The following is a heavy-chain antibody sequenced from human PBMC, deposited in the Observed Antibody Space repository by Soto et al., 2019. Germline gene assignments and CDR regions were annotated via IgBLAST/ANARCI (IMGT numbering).Heavy chain of an antibody. V-gene: IGHV3-30*18. CDR1: GFTFSSYG. CDR2: ISYDGSNK. D-gene: IGHD3-3*01. J-gene: IGHJ6*02. Sequence: QVQLVESGGGVVQPGRSLRLSCAASGFTFSSYGMHWVRQAPGKGLEWVAVISYDGSNKYYADSVKGRFTISRDNSKNTLYLQMNSLRAEDTAVYYCAKGFFGVFYGMDVWGQGPTVAVSS. CDR3: AKGFFGVFYGMDV.